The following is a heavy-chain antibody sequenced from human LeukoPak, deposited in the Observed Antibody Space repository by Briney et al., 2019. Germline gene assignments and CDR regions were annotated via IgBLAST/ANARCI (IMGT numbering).Heavy chain of an antibody. J-gene: IGHJ4*02. Sequence: HPGGSLRLSCAASGFTFINYAMSWVRQTPGKGLVWVSRINADGSLINYADSVKGRFTVFRDNAESTLYLQMNSLRAEDTAVYYCASELAHCVGDCLKSWGQGTQVTVSS. D-gene: IGHD2-21*02. CDR2: INADGSLI. CDR3: ASELAHCVGDCLKS. CDR1: GFTFINYA. V-gene: IGHV3-74*01.